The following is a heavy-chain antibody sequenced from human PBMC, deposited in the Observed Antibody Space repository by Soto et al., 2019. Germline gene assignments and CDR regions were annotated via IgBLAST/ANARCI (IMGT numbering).Heavy chain of an antibody. CDR1: GFVFSSYG. D-gene: IGHD6-13*01. J-gene: IGHJ4*02. CDR2: ISFDGSNK. CDR3: VKERAAADTKYYFDY. Sequence: QVQLVESGGGVVQPGRSLRLSCAASGFVFSSYGINWVRQAPGKGLEWVAVISFDGSNKYYADSVKGRFTISRDNSKNTLSLQLNSLRAEDTAVYYCVKERAAADTKYYFDYWGQGTLVTVSS. V-gene: IGHV3-30*18.